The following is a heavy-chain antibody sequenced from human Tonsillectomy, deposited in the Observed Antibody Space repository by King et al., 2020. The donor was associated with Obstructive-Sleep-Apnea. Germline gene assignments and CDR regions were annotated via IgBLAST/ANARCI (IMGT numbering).Heavy chain of an antibody. V-gene: IGHV4-59*01. J-gene: IGHJ3*01. CDR2: VHSSGGT. D-gene: IGHD4-17*01. CDR1: GASLTNYY. Sequence: VQLQESGPGLVKPSETLSLTCTVSGASLTNYYWSWFRQPPGKGLEWIGYVHSSGGTNDNPSLKSRVTISIDTPNNQFSLKLKSVIAADTAVYFCARSGVDGDYSAFVVWGQGTMVTVSS. CDR3: ARSGVDGDYSAFVV.